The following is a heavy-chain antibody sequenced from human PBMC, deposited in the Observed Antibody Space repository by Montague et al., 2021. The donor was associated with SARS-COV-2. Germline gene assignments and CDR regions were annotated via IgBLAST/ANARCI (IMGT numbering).Heavy chain of an antibody. CDR1: GGSISNSNYY. J-gene: IGHJ4*02. CDR3: ARRCTCGGYWHASH. CDR2: VYYSGNT. Sequence: SETLSLTCTVSGGSISNSNYYWGWIRQPPGKGLEWIGSVYYSGNTYHNPSLKSRVSISVDTSKSQLSLKVMSVTAADTAVYYCARRCTCGGYWHASHWGQGTLVTVSS. V-gene: IGHV4-39*01. D-gene: IGHD2-21*02.